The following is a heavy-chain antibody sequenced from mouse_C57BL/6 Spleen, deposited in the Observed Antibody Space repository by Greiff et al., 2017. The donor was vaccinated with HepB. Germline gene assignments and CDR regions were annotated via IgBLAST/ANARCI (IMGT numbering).Heavy chain of an antibody. CDR3: SLNWEGFAY. CDR1: GFSLTSYG. V-gene: IGHV2-2*01. Sequence: VKVEESGPGLVQPSQSLSITCTVSGFSLTSYGVHWVRQSPGKGLEWLGVIWSGGSTDYNAAFISRLSISKDNSKSQVFFKMNSLQADDTAIYYCSLNWEGFAYWGQGTLVTVSA. J-gene: IGHJ3*01. CDR2: IWSGGST. D-gene: IGHD4-1*01.